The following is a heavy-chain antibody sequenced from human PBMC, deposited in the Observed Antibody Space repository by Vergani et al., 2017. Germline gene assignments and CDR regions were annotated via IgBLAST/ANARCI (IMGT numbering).Heavy chain of an antibody. V-gene: IGHV4-34*01. J-gene: IGHJ4*02. CDR2: INHSGST. CDR3: ARMRPAPSIAAAGTDFDY. CDR1: GGSFSGYY. Sequence: QVQLQQWGAGLLKPSETLSLTCAVYGGSFSGYYWSWILQPPGKGLEWIGEINHSGSTNYNPSLKSRVTISVDTSKNQFSLKLSSVTAADTAVYYCARMRPAPSIAAAGTDFDYWGQGTLVTVSS. D-gene: IGHD6-13*01.